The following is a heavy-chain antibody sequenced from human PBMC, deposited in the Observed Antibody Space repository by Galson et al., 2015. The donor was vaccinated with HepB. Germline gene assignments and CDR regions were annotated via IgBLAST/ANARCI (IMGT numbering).Heavy chain of an antibody. CDR2: INHSGST. Sequence: ILSLTCAVYGGSFSGYYWSWIRQPPGKGLEWTGEINHSGSTNYNPSLKSRVTISVDTSKNQFSLKLSSVTAADTAVYYCARDWYSSGWYTHDYWGQGTLVTVSS. D-gene: IGHD6-19*01. V-gene: IGHV4-34*01. CDR3: ARDWYSSGWYTHDY. CDR1: GGSFSGYY. J-gene: IGHJ4*02.